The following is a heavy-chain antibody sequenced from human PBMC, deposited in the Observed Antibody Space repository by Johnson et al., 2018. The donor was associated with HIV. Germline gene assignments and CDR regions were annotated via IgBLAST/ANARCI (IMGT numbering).Heavy chain of an antibody. CDR2: IRFDGSNE. J-gene: IGHJ3*02. CDR3: AKDGGSYGNGFDI. V-gene: IGHV3-30*02. CDR1: GFTFSSYG. Sequence: QVQLVESGGGVVQPGGSLRLSCAASGFTFSSYGMHWVRQAPGKGLEWVAFIRFDGSNEYYLDSVKGRFTISRDNSKNTLYLQMNSLRAEATAVYYCAKDGGSYGNGFDIWGQGTMVIVSS. D-gene: IGHD1-26*01.